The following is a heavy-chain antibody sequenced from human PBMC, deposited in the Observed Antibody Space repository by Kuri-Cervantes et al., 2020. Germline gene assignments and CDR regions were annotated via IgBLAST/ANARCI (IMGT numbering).Heavy chain of an antibody. V-gene: IGHV3-23*01. J-gene: IGHJ4*02. D-gene: IGHD3-10*01. Sequence: GESLKISCAASGFTFSSYAMGWVRQAPGKGLEWVSAISGSGGSTYYADSVKGRFTISRDNSKNTLYLQMNSLRAEDTAVYYCARVRFGDYANDYWGQGTLVTVSS. CDR2: ISGSGGST. CDR1: GFTFSSYA. CDR3: ARVRFGDYANDY.